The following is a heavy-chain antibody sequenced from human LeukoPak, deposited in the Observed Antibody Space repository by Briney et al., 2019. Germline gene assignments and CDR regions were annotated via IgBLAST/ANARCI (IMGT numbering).Heavy chain of an antibody. J-gene: IGHJ4*02. CDR2: IYSGSSST. Sequence: GGSLRLSCAASGFTVSSNYMSWVRQAPGKGLEWVSIIYSGSSSTYYTDSVKGRFTISRHNSKNTLYLQMNSLRAEDTAVYYCASPIAVAETGDYWGQGTLVTVSS. CDR1: GFTVSSNY. V-gene: IGHV3-53*04. D-gene: IGHD6-19*01. CDR3: ASPIAVAETGDY.